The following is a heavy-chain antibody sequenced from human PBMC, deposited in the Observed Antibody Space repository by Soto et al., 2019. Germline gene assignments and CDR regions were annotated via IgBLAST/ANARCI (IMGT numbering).Heavy chain of an antibody. CDR3: PRDRFRTASSCYFT. Sequence: EVLLLESGGGLVHPGGSLRLSCAGSGFSFRSYAIAWVRQAPGKGLEWVSAISGDAATTSYAESVKGRFAISRDNSKSTLYLQMSSLRVEDTAVYFCPRDRFRTASSCYFTWGQGTLVTVSS. V-gene: IGHV3-23*01. CDR2: ISGDAATT. CDR1: GFSFRSYA. J-gene: IGHJ5*02. D-gene: IGHD2-2*01.